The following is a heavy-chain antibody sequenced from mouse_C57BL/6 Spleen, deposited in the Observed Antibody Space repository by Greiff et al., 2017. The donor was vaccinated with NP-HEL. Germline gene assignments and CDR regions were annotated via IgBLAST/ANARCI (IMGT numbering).Heavy chain of an antibody. CDR3: VRGVGQGAMDY. D-gene: IGHD6-1*01. Sequence: EVQLVESGGGLVQPKGSLKLSCAASGFTFNTSAMHWVRQAPGKGLEWVARIRSKSSNYATNYADSVKDRFTISRDDSQSMLYLQMNNLKSEDTAMYYGVRGVGQGAMDYWGQGTSVTVSS. V-gene: IGHV10-3*01. J-gene: IGHJ4*01. CDR1: GFTFNTSA. CDR2: IRSKSSNYAT.